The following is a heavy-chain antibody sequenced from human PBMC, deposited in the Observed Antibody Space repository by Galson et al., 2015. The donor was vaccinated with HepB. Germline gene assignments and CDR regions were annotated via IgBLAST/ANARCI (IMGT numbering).Heavy chain of an antibody. Sequence: SVKVSCKASGYIFTSNGISWVRQAPGQGLEWMGWISGYNGDIDYAEKFQSRVTMTTDTSTSTAYMELRSLRYDDTAVYYCARDPRIAAAGQLYYFDFWGQGTLVTVSS. D-gene: IGHD6-13*01. V-gene: IGHV1-18*01. CDR3: ARDPRIAAAGQLYYFDF. CDR2: ISGYNGDI. CDR1: GYIFTSNG. J-gene: IGHJ4*02.